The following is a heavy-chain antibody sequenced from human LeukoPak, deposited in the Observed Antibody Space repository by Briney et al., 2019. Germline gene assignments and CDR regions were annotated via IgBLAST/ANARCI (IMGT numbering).Heavy chain of an antibody. Sequence: GGSLRLSCAASGFTFSSYDMSWVRQAPGKGLEWVLAINGGGSTTYYADSVRGRFTISRDYSKNTLYLQMNGLRAEDTALYYCAKLVSGWYDDWGQGTLATVSS. D-gene: IGHD6-19*01. J-gene: IGHJ5*02. V-gene: IGHV3-23*01. CDR3: AKLVSGWYDD. CDR1: GFTFSSYD. CDR2: INGGGSTT.